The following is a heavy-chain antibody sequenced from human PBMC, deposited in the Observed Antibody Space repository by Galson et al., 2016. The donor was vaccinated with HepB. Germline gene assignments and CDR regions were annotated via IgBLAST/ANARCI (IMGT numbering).Heavy chain of an antibody. Sequence: TLSLTCTVSGFSISSAGYYWSWVRQHPGKGLEWIGYIFHSGSTYYNPSLKNRVIISGDTSKNQFSLKLTSVTAADTAVYYCARVATSWSERQFDYWGQGTLVTVS. CDR1: GFSISSAGYY. CDR2: IFHSGST. J-gene: IGHJ4*02. D-gene: IGHD1-1*01. V-gene: IGHV4-31*03. CDR3: ARVATSWSERQFDY.